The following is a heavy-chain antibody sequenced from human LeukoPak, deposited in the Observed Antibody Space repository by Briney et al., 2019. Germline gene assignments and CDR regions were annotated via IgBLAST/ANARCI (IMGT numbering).Heavy chain of an antibody. CDR2: IYYSGST. CDR1: GGSISSYY. Sequence: SETLSLTCTVSGGSISSYYWSWIRQPPGKGLEWIGYIYYSGSTNYNPSLKSRVTISVDTSKNQSSLKLSSVTAADTAVYYCARRAGGYSYGYYDYFDYWGQGTLVTVSS. J-gene: IGHJ4*02. D-gene: IGHD5-18*01. CDR3: ARRAGGYSYGYYDYFDY. V-gene: IGHV4-59*08.